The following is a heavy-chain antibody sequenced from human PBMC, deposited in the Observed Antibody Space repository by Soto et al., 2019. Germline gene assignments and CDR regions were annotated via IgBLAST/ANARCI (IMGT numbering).Heavy chain of an antibody. CDR2: IYYSGST. CDR3: ARTDYYGSGSLYDFDY. D-gene: IGHD3-10*01. CDR1: GGSISSYY. V-gene: IGHV4-59*01. J-gene: IGHJ4*02. Sequence: SSETLSLTCTVSGGSISSYYWSWIRQPPGKGLEWIGYIYYSGSTNYNPSLKSRVTISVDTSKNQFSLKLSSVTAADTAVYYCARTDYYGSGSLYDFDYWGQGTLVTVSS.